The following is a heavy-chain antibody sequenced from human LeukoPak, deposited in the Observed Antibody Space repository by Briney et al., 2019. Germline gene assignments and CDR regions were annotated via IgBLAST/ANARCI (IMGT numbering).Heavy chain of an antibody. CDR1: GFTFSSYA. D-gene: IGHD3-10*01. CDR3: AKDLDYYGSGSPDY. CDR2: ISGSGGST. V-gene: IGHV3-23*01. Sequence: PGGSLRLSCAASGFTFSSYAMSWVRQAPGKGLEWVSAISGSGGSTYYADSVKGRFTISRDNSKNTLYLQMNSLGAEDTAVYYCAKDLDYYGSGSPDYWGQGTLVTVSS. J-gene: IGHJ4*02.